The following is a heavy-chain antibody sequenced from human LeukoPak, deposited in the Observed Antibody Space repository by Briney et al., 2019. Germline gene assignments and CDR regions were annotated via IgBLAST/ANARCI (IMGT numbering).Heavy chain of an antibody. Sequence: SETLSLTCAVSGYSISSGYYWSWIRQPAGKGLEWIGRIYTSGSTNYNPSLKSRVTMSVDTSKNQFSLKLSSVTAADTAVYYCARERNYGYYYYYMDVWGKGTTVTVSS. CDR1: GYSISSGYY. V-gene: IGHV4-4*07. D-gene: IGHD1-7*01. J-gene: IGHJ6*03. CDR2: IYTSGST. CDR3: ARERNYGYYYYYMDV.